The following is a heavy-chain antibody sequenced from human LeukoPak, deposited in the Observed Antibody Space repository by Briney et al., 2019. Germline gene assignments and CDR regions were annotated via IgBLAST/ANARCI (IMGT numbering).Heavy chain of an antibody. J-gene: IGHJ4*02. CDR3: ATGQGGLRV. Sequence: ASVKVSCKASGYTFTSYYMHWVRQAPGKGLEWMGGFDPEDGETIYAQKFQGRVTMTEDTSTDTAYMELSSLRSEDTAVYYCATGQGGLRVWGQGTLVTVSS. V-gene: IGHV1-24*01. CDR2: FDPEDGET. D-gene: IGHD5-12*01. CDR1: GYTFTSYY.